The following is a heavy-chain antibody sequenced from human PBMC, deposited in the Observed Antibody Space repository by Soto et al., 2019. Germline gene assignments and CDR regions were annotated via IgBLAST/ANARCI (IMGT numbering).Heavy chain of an antibody. CDR2: ISAYNGNT. D-gene: IGHD1-26*01. CDR1: GYTFTSYG. V-gene: IGHV1-18*01. J-gene: IGHJ4*02. Sequence: ASVNVSCKASGYTFTSYGISWVRQAPGQGLEWMGWISAYNGNTNYAQKLQGRVTMTTDTSTSTAYMELRSLRSDDTAVYYCARDYSGSYYVVFDYWGQGTLVTVSS. CDR3: ARDYSGSYYVVFDY.